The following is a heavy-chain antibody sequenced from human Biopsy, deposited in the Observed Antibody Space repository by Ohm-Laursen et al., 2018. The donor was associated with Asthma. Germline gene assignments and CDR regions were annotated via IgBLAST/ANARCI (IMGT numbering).Heavy chain of an antibody. CDR3: VRDGTDDAFDI. CDR2: ISKDASTQ. J-gene: IGHJ3*02. D-gene: IGHD1-1*01. CDR1: GFSFSNFA. Sequence: SLRLSCAASGFSFSNFAIHWVRQAPGKGLEWVGVISKDASTQDYADSVKGRFTMARDNSKNTLDLQMNSLREEDTAVYYCVRDGTDDAFDIWGQGTVVSFSS. V-gene: IGHV3-30*01.